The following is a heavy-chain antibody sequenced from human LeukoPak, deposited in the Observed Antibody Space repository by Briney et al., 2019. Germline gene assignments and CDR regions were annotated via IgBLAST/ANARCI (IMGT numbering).Heavy chain of an antibody. CDR1: GYTFTSYD. CDR3: ARGQYSNTFDY. D-gene: IGHD6-13*01. CDR2: MNPNSGNT. Sequence: ASVKVSCKASGYTFTSYDINWVRQATGQGLEWMGWMNPNSGNTGYAQKFQGRVTMTRNTSITTAYMGLSSLRSEDTAVYFCARGQYSNTFDYWGQGTLVTVSS. V-gene: IGHV1-8*01. J-gene: IGHJ4*02.